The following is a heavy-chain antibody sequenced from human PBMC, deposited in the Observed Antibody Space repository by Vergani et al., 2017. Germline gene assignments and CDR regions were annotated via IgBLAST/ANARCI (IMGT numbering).Heavy chain of an antibody. V-gene: IGHV4-34*01. J-gene: IGHJ4*02. D-gene: IGHD4-17*01. CDR3: ARVDYGDPKNDY. CDR2: INHSGST. Sequence: QVQLQQWGAGLLKPSETLSLTCAVYGGSFSGYYWSWIRQPPGKGLEWIGAINHSGSTNYNPSLKSRVTISVDTSKNQFSLKLSSVTAADTAVYYCARVDYGDPKNDYWGQGTLVTVSS. CDR1: GGSFSGYY.